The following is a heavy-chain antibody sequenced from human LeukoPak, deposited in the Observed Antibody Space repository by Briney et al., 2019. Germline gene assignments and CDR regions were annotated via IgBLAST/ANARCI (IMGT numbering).Heavy chain of an antibody. Sequence: GASVRLSCTASGFTFSSNYMSWVRQAPGQGLEWVSVINWRGSTSYEDAMKGRFTISRDKSKNTLYLQMNSLRAEDTAVYYGARDVCVCRGVRFYGGMDVWGQGTTVTVSS. CDR3: ARDVCVCRGVRFYGGMDV. CDR1: GFTFSSNY. J-gene: IGHJ6*02. V-gene: IGHV3-66*01. CDR2: INWRGST. D-gene: IGHD3-10*01.